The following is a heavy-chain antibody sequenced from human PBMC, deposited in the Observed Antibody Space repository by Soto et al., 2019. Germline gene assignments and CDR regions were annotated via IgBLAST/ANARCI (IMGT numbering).Heavy chain of an antibody. J-gene: IGHJ3*02. V-gene: IGHV4-31*03. CDR2: IYYSGST. CDR3: ARDPVVGAGPLRAFDI. Sequence: SETLSLTCTVSGGSISSGGYYWSCIRQHPGKGLEWIGYIYYSGSTYYNPSLKSRVTISVDTSKNQFSLKLSSVTAADTAVYYCARDPVVGAGPLRAFDIWGQGTMVTVSS. D-gene: IGHD4-17*01. CDR1: GGSISSGGYY.